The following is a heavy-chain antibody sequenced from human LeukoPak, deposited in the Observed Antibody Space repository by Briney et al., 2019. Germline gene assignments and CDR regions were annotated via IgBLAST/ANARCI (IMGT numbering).Heavy chain of an antibody. CDR3: AKDLYSSGWRYYYYYYMDV. CDR1: GFTFSSYS. V-gene: IGHV3-30*02. CDR2: IRYDGSNK. D-gene: IGHD6-19*01. J-gene: IGHJ6*03. Sequence: GGSLRLSCAASGFTFSSYSMNWVRQAPGKGLEWVAFIRYDGSNKYYADSVKGRFTISRDNSKNTLYLQMNSLRAEDTAVYYCAKDLYSSGWRYYYYYYMDVWGKGTTVTVSS.